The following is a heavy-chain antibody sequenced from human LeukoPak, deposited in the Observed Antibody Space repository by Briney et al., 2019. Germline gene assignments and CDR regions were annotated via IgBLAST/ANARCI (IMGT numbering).Heavy chain of an antibody. CDR1: GGSISSYY. V-gene: IGHV4-59*01. J-gene: IGHJ4*02. D-gene: IGHD3-22*01. CDR3: ARVDYYDSSVFDY. Sequence: SETLSLTCTVSGGSISSYYWSWIRQPPGKGLEWIGYIYYSGSTNYNPSLKSRVTISVDTSKNQFSLIMNSVTAADTAVYYCARVDYYDSSVFDYWGQGTLVTVSS. CDR2: IYYSGST.